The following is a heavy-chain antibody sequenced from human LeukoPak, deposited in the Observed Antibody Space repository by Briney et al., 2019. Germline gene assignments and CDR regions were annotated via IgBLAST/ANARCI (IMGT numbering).Heavy chain of an antibody. CDR3: ATNHITMVRGVPSPYYYGMDV. J-gene: IGHJ6*04. Sequence: ASVKVSRKASGYTFTSYAMHWVRQAPGQRLEWMGWINAGNGNTKYSQKFQGRVTITRDTSASTAYMELSSLRSEDTAVYYCATNHITMVRGVPSPYYYGMDVWGKGTTVTVSS. V-gene: IGHV1-3*01. CDR2: INAGNGNT. D-gene: IGHD3-10*01. CDR1: GYTFTSYA.